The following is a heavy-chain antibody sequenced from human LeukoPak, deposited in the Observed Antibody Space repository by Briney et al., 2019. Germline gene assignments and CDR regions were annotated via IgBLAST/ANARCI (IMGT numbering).Heavy chain of an antibody. D-gene: IGHD3-3*01. Sequence: SETLSLTCTVSGGSISSGSYYWSWIRQPAGKGLEWIGRIYTSGSTNYNPSLKSRVTISVDTSKNQFSLKLSSVTAADTAVYYRARDGIITIFGVVPGGFDPWGQGTLVTVSS. CDR1: GGSISSGSYY. V-gene: IGHV4-61*02. J-gene: IGHJ5*02. CDR3: ARDGIITIFGVVPGGFDP. CDR2: IYTSGST.